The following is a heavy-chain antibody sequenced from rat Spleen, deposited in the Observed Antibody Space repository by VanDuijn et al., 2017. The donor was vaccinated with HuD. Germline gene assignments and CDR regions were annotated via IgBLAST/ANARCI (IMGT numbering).Heavy chain of an antibody. Sequence: EVQLVESGGGLVQPGNSLKLSCAASGFTFSDYAMAWVRQSPEKGLEWVATIVFDSSGVYYRNSVKGRFTLSRDNTRNTLYLQMDGLKSEDTATYYCVRHIYEHGYTDWFAYWGQGTLVTVSS. CDR2: IVFDSSGV. J-gene: IGHJ3*01. CDR1: GFTFSDYA. CDR3: VRHIYEHGYTDWFAY. V-gene: IGHV5-17*01. D-gene: IGHD1-4*01.